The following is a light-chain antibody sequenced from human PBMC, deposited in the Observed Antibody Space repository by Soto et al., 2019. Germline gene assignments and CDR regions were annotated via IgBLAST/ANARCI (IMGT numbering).Light chain of an antibody. CDR2: GAS. Sequence: EILLTQSPDSLSLSPGDRATLSCRASQSFSSTFFAWYQQKPGQAPRLLIYGASSSATGIPDRFSGSGSGTDSTLTISRPEPEDFAVYYCQQYASSVTFGQGTKVEIK. J-gene: IGKJ1*01. CDR1: QSFSSTF. CDR3: QQYASSVT. V-gene: IGKV3-20*01.